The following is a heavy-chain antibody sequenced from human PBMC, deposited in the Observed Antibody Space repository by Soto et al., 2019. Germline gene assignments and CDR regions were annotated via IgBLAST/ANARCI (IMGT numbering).Heavy chain of an antibody. J-gene: IGHJ4*02. Sequence: GGSLRLSCAASGFTFSSYSMNWVRQAPGKGLEWVSSISSSSSYIYYADSVKGRFTISRDNAKNSLYLQMNSLRAEDTAVYYCARDGGEWWPSYYFDYWGQGTLVTVSS. CDR2: ISSSSSYI. CDR1: GFTFSSYS. V-gene: IGHV3-21*01. CDR3: ARDGGEWWPSYYFDY. D-gene: IGHD2-15*01.